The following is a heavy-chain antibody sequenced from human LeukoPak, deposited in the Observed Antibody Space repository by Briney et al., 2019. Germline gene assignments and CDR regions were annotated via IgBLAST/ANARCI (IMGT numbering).Heavy chain of an antibody. V-gene: IGHV3-64*01. CDR1: GFTFSNYA. CDR3: AREEVGAIDY. D-gene: IGHD1-26*01. J-gene: IGHJ4*02. Sequence: GGSLRLSCAASGFTFSNYAMHWVRQAPGKGLEYVLVISSNGGSTYYANSVKGRFTISRDNSKNTLYLQMGSLRAEDMAVYYCAREEVGAIDYWGQGTLVTVSS. CDR2: ISSNGGST.